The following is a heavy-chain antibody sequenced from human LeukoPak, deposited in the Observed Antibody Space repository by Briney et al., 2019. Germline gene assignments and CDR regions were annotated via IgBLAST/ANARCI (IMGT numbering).Heavy chain of an antibody. CDR3: AKVVVVAATFHY. J-gene: IGHJ4*02. V-gene: IGHV3-30*02. D-gene: IGHD2-15*01. CDR2: IRYDGSNK. CDR1: GFTFSSYG. Sequence: PGGSLRLSCAASGFTFSSYGIHWVRQAPGKGLEWVAFIRYDGSNKYYADSVKGRLTISRDNSKNTLYLQMNSLRAEDTAVYYCAKVVVVAATFHYWGQGTLVTVSS.